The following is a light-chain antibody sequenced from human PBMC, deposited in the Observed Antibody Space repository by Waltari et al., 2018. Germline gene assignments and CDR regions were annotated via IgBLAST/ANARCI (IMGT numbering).Light chain of an antibody. J-gene: IGKJ5*01. CDR2: AAS. CDR3: QQSYSAPHT. Sequence: DIQMTQSPSSLSASAGDRVTITCRASQSIATYLNWYQQKPGKAPILLIYAASSLQFGVPSRFSGSGSGTDFTLAISSLQPEDFATYFCQQSYSAPHTFGGGTRLEIK. V-gene: IGKV1-39*01. CDR1: QSIATY.